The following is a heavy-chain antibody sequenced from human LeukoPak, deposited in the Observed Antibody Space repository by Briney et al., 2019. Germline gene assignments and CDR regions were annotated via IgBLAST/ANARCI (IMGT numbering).Heavy chain of an antibody. D-gene: IGHD4-17*01. CDR1: GFTFSAYY. CDR2: ISGDSSDR. J-gene: IGHJ4*02. V-gene: IGHV3-11*05. CDR3: ARDDDGDNPPDY. Sequence: GGSLRLSCAASGFTFSAYYMAWLRQAPGKGLECVSHISGDSSDRRYGDSVKGRFTISRDNAKSSLYLQMNSLRAEDTAVYYCARDDDGDNPPDYWGQGTLVTVSS.